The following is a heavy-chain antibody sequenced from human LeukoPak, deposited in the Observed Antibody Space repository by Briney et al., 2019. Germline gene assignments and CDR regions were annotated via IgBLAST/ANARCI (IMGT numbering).Heavy chain of an antibody. CDR2: ISSSSTHI. V-gene: IGHV3-21*01. Sequence: GGSLRLSCAASGFTLSSYSMNWVRQAPGKGLEWVSYISSSSTHIYYADSVKGRFTISRDNARNSLYLQMNSLRAEDTAIYYCARSEHSSSSLDYWGQGTLVTVSS. CDR1: GFTLSSYS. D-gene: IGHD6-6*01. J-gene: IGHJ4*02. CDR3: ARSEHSSSSLDY.